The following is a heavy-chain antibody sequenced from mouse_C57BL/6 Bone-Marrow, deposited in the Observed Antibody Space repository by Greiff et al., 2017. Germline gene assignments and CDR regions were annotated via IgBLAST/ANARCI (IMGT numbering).Heavy chain of an antibody. CDR3: ASGWLLRV. D-gene: IGHD2-3*01. CDR2: IDPSDSYT. V-gene: IGHV1-50*01. J-gene: IGHJ2*01. CDR1: GYTFSSYW. Sequence: QVHVKPPGAELVKPGASVKLSCKASGYTFSSYWMQWVKQRPGQGLEWIGEIDPSDSYTNYNQKFKGKATLTVDTSSSTAYMQLSSLTSEDAAVYYCASGWLLRVWGQGTTLTVSS.